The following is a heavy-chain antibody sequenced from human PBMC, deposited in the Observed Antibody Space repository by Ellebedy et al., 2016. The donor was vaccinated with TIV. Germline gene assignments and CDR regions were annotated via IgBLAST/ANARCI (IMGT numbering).Heavy chain of an antibody. D-gene: IGHD6-19*01. J-gene: IGHJ6*02. CDR1: GYTLTELS. V-gene: IGHV1-24*01. Sequence: AASVKVSCKVSGYTLTELSIHWVRQAPGKGLEWMGGFDPKDGETIYAQKFQGRVTMTEDTSTDTAYMELSSLRSEDTAVYYCATDITGAVAGYYYYGMDVWGQGTTVTVSS. CDR3: ATDITGAVAGYYYYGMDV. CDR2: FDPKDGET.